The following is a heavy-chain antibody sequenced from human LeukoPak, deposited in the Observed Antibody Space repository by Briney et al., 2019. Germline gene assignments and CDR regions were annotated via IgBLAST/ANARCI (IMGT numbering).Heavy chain of an antibody. CDR2: ISYDGSNK. Sequence: GGSPRLSCAASGFTFSSYGMHWVRQAPGKGLEWVAVISYDGSNKYYADSVKGRFTISRDNSKNTLYLQMNSLRAEDTAVYYCAKEGDYDILTGYYKWGQGTLVTVSS. D-gene: IGHD3-9*01. CDR3: AKEGDYDILTGYYK. V-gene: IGHV3-30*18. J-gene: IGHJ4*02. CDR1: GFTFSSYG.